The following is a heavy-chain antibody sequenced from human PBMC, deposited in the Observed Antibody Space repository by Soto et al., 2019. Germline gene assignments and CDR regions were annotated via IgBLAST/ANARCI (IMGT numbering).Heavy chain of an antibody. CDR2: TYYRSKWYN. V-gene: IGHV6-1*01. Sequence: SQTFTLTCAISGESVSSNNAALHWIQHSPSRGLEWLGRTYYRSKWYNDYAVSVKSRITINPDTSKNQFSLQLNSVTPEDTAVYYCARGFVAGPHYYFDYWGQGTLVTVSS. D-gene: IGHD6-19*01. CDR3: ARGFVAGPHYYFDY. CDR1: GESVSSNNAA. J-gene: IGHJ4*02.